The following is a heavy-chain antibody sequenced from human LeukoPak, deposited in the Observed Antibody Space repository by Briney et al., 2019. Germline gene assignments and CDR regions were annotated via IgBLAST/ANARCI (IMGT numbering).Heavy chain of an antibody. J-gene: IGHJ4*02. CDR1: GFTFTSYS. D-gene: IGHD1-20*01. CDR2: ISSSSTYI. CDR3: VSSLSGTAGFD. V-gene: IGHV3-21*01. Sequence: PGGSLRLSCAASGFTFTSYSMNWVRQAPGKGLEWVSSISSSSTYIYYADSVKGRFTISRDNAKNSLSLQMNSLRVEDTAVYYCVSSLSGTAGFDWGQGTLVTVSS.